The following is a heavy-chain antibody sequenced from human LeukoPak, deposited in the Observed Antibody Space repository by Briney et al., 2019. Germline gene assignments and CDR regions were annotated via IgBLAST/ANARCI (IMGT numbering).Heavy chain of an antibody. CDR3: ARQTVTGDFDY. CDR2: IYHSGST. Sequence: PSETLSLTCTVSGYSISSGYYWGWIRQPPGKGLEWIGSIYHSGSTYYNPSLKSRVTISVDTSKNQFSLKLSSVTAADTAVYYCARQTVTGDFDYWGQGTLVTVSS. D-gene: IGHD7-27*01. J-gene: IGHJ4*02. V-gene: IGHV4-38-2*02. CDR1: GYSISSGYY.